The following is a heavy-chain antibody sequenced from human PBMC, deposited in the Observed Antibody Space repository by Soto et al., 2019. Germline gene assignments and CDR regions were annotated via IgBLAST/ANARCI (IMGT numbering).Heavy chain of an antibody. J-gene: IGHJ3*02. CDR3: ARDMYYDFWSGPHRDAFDI. Sequence: GASVKVSCKASGYTFTSYGISWVQQAPGQGLEWMRWISAYNGNTNYAQKLQGRVTMTTDTSTSTAYMELRSLRSDDTAVYYCARDMYYDFWSGPHRDAFDIWGQGTMVTVSS. CDR1: GYTFTSYG. V-gene: IGHV1-18*01. CDR2: ISAYNGNT. D-gene: IGHD3-3*01.